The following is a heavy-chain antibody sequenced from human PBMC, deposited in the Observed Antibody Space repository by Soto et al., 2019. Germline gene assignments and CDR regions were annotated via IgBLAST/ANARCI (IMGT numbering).Heavy chain of an antibody. CDR1: GFTFSSYA. J-gene: IGHJ6*02. Sequence: GGSLRLSCAASGFTFSSYAMSWVLQAPGKGLEWVSAITSGDSTYYADSVKGRFTISRDNSKNTLYLQMSSLSAEDTAVYYAYGSHSGMDVWGQGTTVPVSS. CDR3: YGSHSGMDV. D-gene: IGHD3-16*01. CDR2: ITSGDST. V-gene: IGHV3-23*01.